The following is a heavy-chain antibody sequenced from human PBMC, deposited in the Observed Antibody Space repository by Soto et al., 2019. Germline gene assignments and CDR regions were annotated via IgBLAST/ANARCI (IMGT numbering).Heavy chain of an antibody. V-gene: IGHV3-7*01. J-gene: IGHJ6*02. CDR2: IKQDGSEK. D-gene: IGHD6-19*01. CDR3: ARDLRWAVAGPENYYYYYYGMDV. Sequence: GGSLRLSCAASGLTFSSYWMSWVRQAPGKGLEWVANIKQDGSEKYYVDSVKGRFTISRDNAKNSLYLQMNSLRAEDTAVYYCARDLRWAVAGPENYYYYYYGMDVWGQGTTVTVSS. CDR1: GLTFSSYW.